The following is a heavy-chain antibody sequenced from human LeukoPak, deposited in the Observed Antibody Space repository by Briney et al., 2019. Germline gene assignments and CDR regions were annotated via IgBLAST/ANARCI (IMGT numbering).Heavy chain of an antibody. Sequence: ASVKVSCKASGYTFTCYYMHWVRQAPGQGLEWMGWINPNSGGTNYAQKFQGRVTMTRDTSISTAYMELSRLRSDDTAVYYCARVSSWEQLKAFDIWGQGTMVTVSS. V-gene: IGHV1-2*02. CDR1: GYTFTCYY. CDR2: INPNSGGT. CDR3: ARVSSWEQLKAFDI. J-gene: IGHJ3*02. D-gene: IGHD6-13*01.